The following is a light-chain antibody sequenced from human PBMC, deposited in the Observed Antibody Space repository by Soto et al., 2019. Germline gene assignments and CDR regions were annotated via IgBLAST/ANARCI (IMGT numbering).Light chain of an antibody. CDR1: SGSIASNY. CDR2: GDN. J-gene: IGLJ3*02. V-gene: IGLV6-57*04. CDR3: QSYGV. Sequence: NFMLTQPHSVSESPGKTVTISCTRSSGSIASNYVQWYQQRPGSAPATIIYGDNLRPSGVPDRFSGSIDISSNSASLTISGLKTDDEADYYCQSYGVFVGRTKLTVL.